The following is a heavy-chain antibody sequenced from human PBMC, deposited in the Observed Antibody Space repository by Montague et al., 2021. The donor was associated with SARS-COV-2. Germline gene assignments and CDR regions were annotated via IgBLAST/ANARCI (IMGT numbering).Heavy chain of an antibody. CDR1: GFTFDDYG. V-gene: IGHV3-20*04. D-gene: IGHD3-10*01. Sequence: LRLSCAASGFTFDDYGMSWVRQAPGKGLEWVSGINWNGGSTGYADSVRGRFTISRDNAKNSLYLQMNSLRAEDTALYYCARDVEGFGELQVDYWGQGTLVTVSS. CDR3: ARDVEGFGELQVDY. CDR2: INWNGGST. J-gene: IGHJ4*02.